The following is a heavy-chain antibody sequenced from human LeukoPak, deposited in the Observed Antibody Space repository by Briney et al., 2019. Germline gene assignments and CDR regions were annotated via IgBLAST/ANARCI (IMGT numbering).Heavy chain of an antibody. CDR1: GDSISSYY. CDR2: IYYSAST. J-gene: IGHJ6*02. D-gene: IGHD3-16*02. CDR3: ASVGGYNYYYGMDV. Sequence: PSETLCLSCTVSGDSISSYYWSWIRQPPGMGLEWIGYIYYSASTNYNPSLKSRVTISVDTSKNQFSLKLSSVTAADTAVYYCASVGGYNYYYGMDVWGQGTTVTVSS. V-gene: IGHV4-59*08.